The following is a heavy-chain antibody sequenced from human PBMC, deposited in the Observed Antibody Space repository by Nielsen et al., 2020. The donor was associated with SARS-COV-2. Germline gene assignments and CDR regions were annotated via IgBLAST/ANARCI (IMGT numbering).Heavy chain of an antibody. CDR3: VRDGQEFWSGYLLDY. V-gene: IGHV3-7*01. CDR1: GFTFSSYG. CDR2: IKQDGSER. Sequence: GGSLRLSCAASGFTFSSYGMHWVRQAPGEGLEWVANIKQDGSERYYVDSVRGRFPISRDNAKNSLYLDMSSLRAEDTAVYYWVRDGQEFWSGYLLDYWGQGTLVTVSS. D-gene: IGHD3-3*01. J-gene: IGHJ4*02.